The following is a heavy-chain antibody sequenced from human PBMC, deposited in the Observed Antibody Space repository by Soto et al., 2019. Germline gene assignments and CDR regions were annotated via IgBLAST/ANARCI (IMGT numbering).Heavy chain of an antibody. J-gene: IGHJ4*02. Sequence: QVQLVQSGAEVKKPGASVKVSCKASGYTFSTYGISWVRQAPGQGLEWMAWISTSNGDTHYAQKVQDRVSMSTDRFTSTAYMDLMRLRSDDTAIYYCARDSAAHGPVFDYWGQGTLVTVAS. D-gene: IGHD6-13*01. V-gene: IGHV1-18*04. CDR1: GYTFSTYG. CDR3: ARDSAAHGPVFDY. CDR2: ISTSNGDT.